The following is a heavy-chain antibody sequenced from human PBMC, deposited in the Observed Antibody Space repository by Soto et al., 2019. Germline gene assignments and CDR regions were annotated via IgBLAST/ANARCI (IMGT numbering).Heavy chain of an antibody. J-gene: IGHJ5*02. CDR1: GFTFSSCD. V-gene: IGHV3-13*01. D-gene: IGHD6-6*01. CDR2: IGTAGDT. Sequence: GGSLRLSCAASGFTFSSCDMHWVRQATGKGLEWVSAIGTAGDTYYPGSVKGRFTISRENAKNSLYLQMNSLRAGDTAVYYCARSLSSIAARGLVGWFDPWGQGTLVTVSS. CDR3: ARSLSSIAARGLVGWFDP.